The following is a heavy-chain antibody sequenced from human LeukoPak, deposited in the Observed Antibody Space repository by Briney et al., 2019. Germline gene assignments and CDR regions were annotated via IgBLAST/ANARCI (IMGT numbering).Heavy chain of an antibody. J-gene: IGHJ4*02. V-gene: IGHV4-39*07. CDR1: GGSISSSSYY. D-gene: IGHD6-13*01. CDR2: IYYSGST. Sequence: PSETLSLTCTVSGGSISSSSYYWGWIRQPPGKGLEWIGSIYYSGSTYYNPSLKSRVTISVDTSKNQFSLKLSSVTAADTAVYYCAREESDSSSLPGWGQGTLVTVSS. CDR3: AREESDSSSLPG.